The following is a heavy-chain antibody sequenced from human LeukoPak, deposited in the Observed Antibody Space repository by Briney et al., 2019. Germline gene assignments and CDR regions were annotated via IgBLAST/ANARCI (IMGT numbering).Heavy chain of an antibody. D-gene: IGHD6-13*01. V-gene: IGHV4-31*03. CDR1: GGSISSGGYY. CDR2: IYYSGST. Sequence: SQTLSLTCTVSGGSISSGGYYWSWIRQHPGKGLEWIGYIYYSGSTYYNPSLKSRVTISVDTSKNQFSLKLSSVTAADTAVYYRARGYSSSWYGWFDPWGQGTLVTVSS. CDR3: ARGYSSSWYGWFDP. J-gene: IGHJ5*02.